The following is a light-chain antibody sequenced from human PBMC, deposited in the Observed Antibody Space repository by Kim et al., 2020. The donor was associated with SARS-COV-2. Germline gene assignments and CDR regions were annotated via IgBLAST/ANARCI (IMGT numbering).Light chain of an antibody. CDR3: NSRDSNDNVV. CDR1: SIRSYY. Sequence: GQTDTLTCQGDSIRSYYATWYQQKPGQAPIPVIYGKSNRPSGIPDRFSGSSSGNTASLTITGTQAGDEADYYCNSRDSNDNVVFGGGTKLTVL. J-gene: IGLJ2*01. CDR2: GKS. V-gene: IGLV3-19*01.